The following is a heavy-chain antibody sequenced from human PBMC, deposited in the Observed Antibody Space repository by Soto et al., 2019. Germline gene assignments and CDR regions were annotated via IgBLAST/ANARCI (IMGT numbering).Heavy chain of an antibody. V-gene: IGHV4-31*03. CDR3: ARHWANYEIFTGSFDY. D-gene: IGHD3-9*01. CDR2: IDCSGST. CDR1: GGSISSGGYY. J-gene: IGHJ4*02. Sequence: SETLSLTCTVSGGSISSGGYYWSWIRRHPGKGPGWIVYIDCSGSTDYNASLKGRVTVALDTSNDQLSLRRSAVTAADTAVYYXARHWANYEIFTGSFDYWGQGTLVTVSS.